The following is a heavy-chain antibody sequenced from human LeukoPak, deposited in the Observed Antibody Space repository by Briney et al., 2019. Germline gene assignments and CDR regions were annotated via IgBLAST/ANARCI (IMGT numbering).Heavy chain of an antibody. CDR3: ASAAGAYDN. CDR2: IWSDGSNK. CDR1: GLSFSDYG. D-gene: IGHD6-13*01. J-gene: IGHJ4*02. V-gene: IGHV3-33*01. Sequence: GGSLRLSCAASGLSFSDYGMHWVRQAPGKGLEWVAVIWSDGSNKYYADSVKGRFTISRDNSRETVDLQMNSLRVEDTVVYYCASAAGAYDNWGQGTLVTVSS.